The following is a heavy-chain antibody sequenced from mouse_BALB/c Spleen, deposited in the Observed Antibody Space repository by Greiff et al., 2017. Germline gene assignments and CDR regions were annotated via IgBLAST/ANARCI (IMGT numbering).Heavy chain of an antibody. V-gene: IGHV5-4*02. CDR3: ARDQGYGNHYFDY. Sequence: EVMLVESGGGLVKPGGSLKLSCAASGFTFSDYYMYWVRQTPEKRLEWVATISDGGSYTYYPDSVKGRFTISRDNAKNNLYLQMSSLKSEDTAMYYCARDQGYGNHYFDYWGQGTTRTVSS. CDR2: ISDGGSYT. CDR1: GFTFSDYY. D-gene: IGHD2-1*01. J-gene: IGHJ2*01.